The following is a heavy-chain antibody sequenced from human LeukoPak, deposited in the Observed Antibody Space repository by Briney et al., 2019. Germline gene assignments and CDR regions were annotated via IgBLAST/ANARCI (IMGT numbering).Heavy chain of an antibody. D-gene: IGHD5-12*01. J-gene: IGHJ4*02. CDR3: ARRIRASGGYDWGFDY. Sequence: GGSLRLSCAASGFTFSSYWMSWVRQAPGKGLEGVANIKQDGSEKYYVDSVKGRFTISRDNAKNSLYLQMNSLRAEDTAVYYCARRIRASGGYDWGFDYWGREPWSPSPQ. V-gene: IGHV3-7*01. CDR2: IKQDGSEK. CDR1: GFTFSSYW.